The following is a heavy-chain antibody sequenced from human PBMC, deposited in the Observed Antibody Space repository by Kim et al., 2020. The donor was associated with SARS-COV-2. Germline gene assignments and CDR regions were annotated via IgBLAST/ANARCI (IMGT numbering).Heavy chain of an antibody. CDR3: AKDTSYGSGNFDY. V-gene: IGHV3-23*01. Sequence: YADYVKGRFTISRDNSKNTLYLQMNSLRAEDTAVYYCAKDTSYGSGNFDYWGQGTLVTVSS. J-gene: IGHJ4*02. D-gene: IGHD3-10*01.